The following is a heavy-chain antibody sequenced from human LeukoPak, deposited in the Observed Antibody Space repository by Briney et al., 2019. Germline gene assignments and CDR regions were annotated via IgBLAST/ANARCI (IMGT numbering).Heavy chain of an antibody. CDR3: ARGRGSSWPGNY. V-gene: IGHV1-8*03. CDR1: VYTFTSYD. CDR2: MNPNSGNT. Sequence: ASVKVSCKASVYTFTSYDINWVRQATGQGLEWMGWMNPNSGNTGYAQKFQGRVTITRNTSISTAYMELSSLRSEDTAVYYCARGRGSSWPGNYWGQGTLVTASS. D-gene: IGHD6-13*01. J-gene: IGHJ4*02.